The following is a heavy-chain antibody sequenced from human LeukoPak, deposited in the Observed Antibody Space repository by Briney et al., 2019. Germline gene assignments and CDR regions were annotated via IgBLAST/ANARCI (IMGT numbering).Heavy chain of an antibody. Sequence: GGSLRLSCAASGFTFDDYAMHWVRQAPGKGLEWVSGISWNSGSIGYADSVKGRFTISRDNAKNSLYLQMNSLRAEDTALYYRAKGGPGIAVAGTYFDYWGQGTLVTVSS. V-gene: IGHV3-9*01. CDR2: ISWNSGSI. J-gene: IGHJ4*02. CDR1: GFTFDDYA. D-gene: IGHD6-19*01. CDR3: AKGGPGIAVAGTYFDY.